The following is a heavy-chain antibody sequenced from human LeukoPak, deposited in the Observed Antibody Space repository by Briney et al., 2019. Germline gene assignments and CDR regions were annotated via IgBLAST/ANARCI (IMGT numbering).Heavy chain of an antibody. D-gene: IGHD3-16*01. CDR2: ISAYNGNT. CDR1: GYTFTSYG. V-gene: IGHV1-18*04. J-gene: IGHJ6*04. Sequence: ASVKVSCKASGYTFTSYGISWVRQAPGQGLEWMGWISAYNGNTNYAQRLQGRVTMTTDTSTSTAYMELRSLRSDDTAVYYCARDGRNQGFGGYTWISEYYYYGMDVWGKGTTVTVSS. CDR3: ARDGRNQGFGGYTWISEYYYYGMDV.